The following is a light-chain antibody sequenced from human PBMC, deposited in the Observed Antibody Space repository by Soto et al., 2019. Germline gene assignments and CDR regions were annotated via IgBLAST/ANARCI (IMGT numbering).Light chain of an antibody. CDR1: SSDVVTYNL. CDR3: YSFAGRTTFSYV. J-gene: IGLJ1*01. Sequence: QSVLTQAASVSGCPGQSISISCTGTSSDVVTYNLVSWYQQHPGKAPTVLIYEGTKRPSGVSNRFSGSKSGNTASLTISGLQTEDEADYSCYSFAGRTTFSYVFGPGTKVTVL. V-gene: IGLV2-23*03. CDR2: EGT.